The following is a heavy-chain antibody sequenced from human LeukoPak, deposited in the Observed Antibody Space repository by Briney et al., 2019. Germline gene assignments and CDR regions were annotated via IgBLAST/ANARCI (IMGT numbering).Heavy chain of an antibody. CDR2: ISWNSGSI. V-gene: IGHV3-9*01. CDR3: AKDITGSGWPPTDY. D-gene: IGHD6-19*01. CDR1: GFTFYDYA. J-gene: IGHJ4*02. Sequence: SGGSLRLSCAASGFTFYDYAMHWVRQAPGKGLEWVSGISWNSGSIGYADSVKGRFTISRDNAKNSLYLQMNSLRAEDTALYYCAKDITGSGWPPTDYWGQGTLVTVSS.